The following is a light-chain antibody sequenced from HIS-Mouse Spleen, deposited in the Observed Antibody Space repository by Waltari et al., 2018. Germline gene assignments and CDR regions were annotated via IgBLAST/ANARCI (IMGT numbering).Light chain of an antibody. V-gene: IGLV1-47*01. Sequence: QSVLTQPPSASGTPGQRVTISCSGSSSNIGSNYVYWYQQLPGTAPKLLIYMNNRRPSGVPDRISVSKSCTSASLAISELRSEDDADYYCAAWDDSLSGPVFGGGTKLTVL. CDR1: SSNIGSNY. CDR2: MNN. J-gene: IGLJ3*02. CDR3: AAWDDSLSGPV.